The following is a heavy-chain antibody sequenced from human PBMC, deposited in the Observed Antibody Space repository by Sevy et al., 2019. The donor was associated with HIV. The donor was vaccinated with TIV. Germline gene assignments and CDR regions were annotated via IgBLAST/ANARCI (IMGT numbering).Heavy chain of an antibody. V-gene: IGHV1-18*01. CDR1: GYTFTTYH. CDR2: ISPHNGDT. J-gene: IGHJ4*02. D-gene: IGHD2-15*01. CDR3: ARAHCSGGRCYSLAY. Sequence: ASVKVSCKISGYTFTTYHITWVRQAPGQGPECMGRISPHNGDTNYAPTFQGGVTMITDKSTSTAYMELRSLRSDETAVYYCARAHCSGGRCYSLAYWGQGTLVTVSS.